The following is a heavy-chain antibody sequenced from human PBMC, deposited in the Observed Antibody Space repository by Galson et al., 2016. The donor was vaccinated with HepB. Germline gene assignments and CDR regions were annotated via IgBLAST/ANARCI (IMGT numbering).Heavy chain of an antibody. J-gene: IGHJ4*02. CDR2: IHSGGGE. CDR3: ARGGPHNNYFDY. D-gene: IGHD1-1*01. V-gene: IGHV3-53*01. Sequence: SLRLSCAASGFTVSSNYMNWVRQPPGKGLEWVSFIHSGGGEYYTPSVKGRFTTSTDNSKNTLYLQMNSLRAEDTAIYYCARGGPHNNYFDYWGQGTLVTVSS. CDR1: GFTVSSNY.